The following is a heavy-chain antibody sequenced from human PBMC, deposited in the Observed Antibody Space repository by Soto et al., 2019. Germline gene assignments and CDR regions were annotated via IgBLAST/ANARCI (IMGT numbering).Heavy chain of an antibody. CDR3: ARDSRDSSGYPNWFDP. CDR1: GFTFSSYA. J-gene: IGHJ5*02. D-gene: IGHD3-22*01. Sequence: VGSLRLSCAASGFTFSSYAMHWVRQAPGKGLEWVAVISYDGSNKYYADSVKGRFTISRDNSKNTLYLQMNSLRAEDTAVYYCARDSRDSSGYPNWFDPWGQGALVTVSS. CDR2: ISYDGSNK. V-gene: IGHV3-30-3*01.